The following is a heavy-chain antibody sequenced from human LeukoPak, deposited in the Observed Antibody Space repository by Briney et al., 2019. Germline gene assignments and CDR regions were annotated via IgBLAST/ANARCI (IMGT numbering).Heavy chain of an antibody. J-gene: IGHJ4*02. Sequence: GGSLRLSCAASGFTFSGHWMHWVRQVPGKGLVWVSRSKSDGSSTSYADSVKGRFTISRDNAKNTLYLQMNSLRVEDTAVYYCAREPGTDYRKYYFDYWGQGTLVTVSS. CDR3: AREPGTDYRKYYFDY. D-gene: IGHD3/OR15-3a*01. V-gene: IGHV3-74*01. CDR2: SKSDGSST. CDR1: GFTFSGHW.